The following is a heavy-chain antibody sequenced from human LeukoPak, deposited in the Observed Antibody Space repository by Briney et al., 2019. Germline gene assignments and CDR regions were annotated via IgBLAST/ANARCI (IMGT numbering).Heavy chain of an antibody. V-gene: IGHV3-23*01. J-gene: IGHJ4*02. Sequence: GGSLRLSCAASGFTFSSYAMSWVRQAPGKGLEWVSAISGSGGGTSYADSVKGRFTISRDNSKNTLYLQMNSLRAEDTAVYYCAKEWDILTGYYMDYWGQGTLVTVSS. CDR1: GFTFSSYA. D-gene: IGHD3-9*01. CDR3: AKEWDILTGYYMDY. CDR2: ISGSGGGT.